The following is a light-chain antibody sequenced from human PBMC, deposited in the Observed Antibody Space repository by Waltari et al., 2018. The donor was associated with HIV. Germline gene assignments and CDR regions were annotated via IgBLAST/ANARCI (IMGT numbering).Light chain of an antibody. CDR2: KDS. CDR1: ALPKQY. Sequence: SYELTPPPSVSVSPGQTARITCSGDALPKQYAYWYQQKPGQAPVLVIYKDSERPSGIPERFFGSSSGTTVTLTISGVQAEDEADYYCQSADSSGTPWVFGGGTKLTVL. J-gene: IGLJ3*02. V-gene: IGLV3-25*03. CDR3: QSADSSGTPWV.